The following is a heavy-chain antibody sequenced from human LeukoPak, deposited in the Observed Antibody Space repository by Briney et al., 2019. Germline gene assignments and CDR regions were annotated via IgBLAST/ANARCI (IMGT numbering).Heavy chain of an antibody. V-gene: IGHV4-59*01. Sequence: SETLSLTCTVSGGSISSYYWSWIRQPPGKGLEWIGYIYYSGSTNYNPSLKSRVTISVDTSKNQFSLKLSSVTAADTAVYYCATTIGGYSYGGLDYWGQGTLVTVSS. CDR3: ATTIGGYSYGGLDY. CDR1: GGSISSYY. D-gene: IGHD5-18*01. J-gene: IGHJ4*02. CDR2: IYYSGST.